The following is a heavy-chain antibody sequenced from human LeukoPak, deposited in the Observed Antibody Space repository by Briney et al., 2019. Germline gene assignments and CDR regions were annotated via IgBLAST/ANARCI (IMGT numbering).Heavy chain of an antibody. CDR2: LRGGGET. CDR3: AKASWVSNVDAVL. V-gene: IGHV3-23*01. D-gene: IGHD1-1*01. CDR1: GFTFSNYA. J-gene: IGHJ4*02. Sequence: PGGSLRLSCAASGFTFSNYAMSWVRQAPAGGLEWVSSLRGGGETFYADSVKGRFTLSRDDSRNTVYLQLNNLRVEDTAVYYCAKASWVSNVDAVLWGQGTLVTVSS.